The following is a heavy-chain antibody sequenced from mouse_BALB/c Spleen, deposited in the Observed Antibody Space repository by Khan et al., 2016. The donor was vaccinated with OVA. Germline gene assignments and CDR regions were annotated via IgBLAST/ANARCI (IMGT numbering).Heavy chain of an antibody. CDR2: FNSSTDYA. J-gene: IGHJ2*01. V-gene: IGHV1-7*01. D-gene: IGHD1-1*01. Sequence: QVQLQQSGAELAKPGASVKMSCKASGYTFSTYWTHWVKQRPGQGLEWIGYFNSSTDYADFNQKFKDKATLTADKSSSTALMPLSSLTSEDSAVYYYTRLGSYYGSTVVYWGQGTTLTVSS. CDR3: TRLGSYYGSTVVY. CDR1: GYTFSTYW.